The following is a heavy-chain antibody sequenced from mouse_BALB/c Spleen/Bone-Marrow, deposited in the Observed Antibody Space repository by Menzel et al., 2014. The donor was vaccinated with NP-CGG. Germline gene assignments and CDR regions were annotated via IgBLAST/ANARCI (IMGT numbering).Heavy chain of an antibody. Sequence: VQLQQSGTVLARPGASVKLSCKASGYSFTSYWIHWVKQRPGQGLEWIGAIYPGDSDTSFNQKFKDKAKLTAVTSASTAYMELSSPTNEDSAVYYCTRRTATLDYWGQGTTLTVSS. CDR2: IYPGDSDT. CDR1: GYSFTSYW. D-gene: IGHD1-2*01. CDR3: TRRTATLDY. J-gene: IGHJ2*01. V-gene: IGHV1-5*01.